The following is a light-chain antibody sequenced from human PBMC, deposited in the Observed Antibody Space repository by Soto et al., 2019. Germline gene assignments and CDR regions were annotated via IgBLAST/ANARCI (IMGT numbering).Light chain of an antibody. CDR1: QSVSSY. CDR2: DAS. Sequence: EMVLTQSPGTLSLSPGEIATLSCSASQSVSSYLAWYQQKPGQAPRLIIYDASNRATGIPDRFSGSRSGTEFTLTIKRLEPEDFAVYYCQKSNVWPQINLGKGTRLAIK. CDR3: QKSNVWPQIN. V-gene: IGKV3-11*01. J-gene: IGKJ5*01.